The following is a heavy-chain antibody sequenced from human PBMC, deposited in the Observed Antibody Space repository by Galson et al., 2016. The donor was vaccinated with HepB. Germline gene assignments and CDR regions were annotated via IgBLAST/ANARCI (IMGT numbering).Heavy chain of an antibody. D-gene: IGHD1-26*01. CDR2: ITSAGDKQ. Sequence: SLRLSCAASGFSFNTYSMHWVRQAPGKGLEWVAAITSAGDKQYYTDSVRGRFTISRDNSNNMMYLQMNRLRPEDTSVYYCARDAMGRGSGSYSAFDYWGQGTLVAVPS. J-gene: IGHJ4*02. CDR1: GFSFNTYS. V-gene: IGHV3-30*04. CDR3: ARDAMGRGSGSYSAFDY.